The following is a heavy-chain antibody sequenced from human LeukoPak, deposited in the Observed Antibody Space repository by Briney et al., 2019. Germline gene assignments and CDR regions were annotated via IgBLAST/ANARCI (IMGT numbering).Heavy chain of an antibody. CDR3: ARTAVVVISNWFDP. CDR1: GYTFTSYG. V-gene: IGHV1-18*01. CDR2: ISAYNGNT. J-gene: IGHJ5*02. D-gene: IGHD3-22*01. Sequence: PGASVKVSCKASGYTFTSYGISWVRQAPGQGLEWMGWISAYNGNTNYAQKLQGRVTMTTDTSTNTAYMELRSLRSDDTAVYYCARTAVVVISNWFDPWGQGTLVTVSS.